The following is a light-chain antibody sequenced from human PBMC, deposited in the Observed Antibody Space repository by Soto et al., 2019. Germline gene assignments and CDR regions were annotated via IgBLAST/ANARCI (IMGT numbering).Light chain of an antibody. Sequence: EVVLTQSPATLSLSPGERATLSCRASQSVRSYLAWYQQKPGQAPRLLIYDASNRATGIPARFSGSGSGTDLTLTISSLEPEDFAVYYCQQRSNWPRTFGQGTKLEIK. CDR2: DAS. J-gene: IGKJ2*01. CDR1: QSVRSY. V-gene: IGKV3-11*01. CDR3: QQRSNWPRT.